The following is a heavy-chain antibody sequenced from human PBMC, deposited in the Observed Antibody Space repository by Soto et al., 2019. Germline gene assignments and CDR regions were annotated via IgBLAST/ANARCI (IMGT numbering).Heavy chain of an antibody. J-gene: IGHJ4*02. V-gene: IGHV1-8*01. CDR1: GYTFTSYD. D-gene: IGHD1-1*01. Sequence: VASVKVSCKAFGYTFTSYDIYWVRQATGQGLEWMGWMNPNTGNSAYAQKFQGRVTVTSDTSINTVHMELSSPRSEDTAVYYCARRAETNGWNGFGADKYYFDFWGQGTLVTVSS. CDR2: MNPNTGNS. CDR3: ARRAETNGWNGFGADKYYFDF.